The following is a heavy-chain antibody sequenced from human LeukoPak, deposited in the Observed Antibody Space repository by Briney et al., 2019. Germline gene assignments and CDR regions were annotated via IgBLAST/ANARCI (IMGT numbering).Heavy chain of an antibody. J-gene: IGHJ1*01. V-gene: IGHV3-30*02. CDR1: GFTFSSYG. CDR2: IRYDGSNK. Sequence: GGSLRLSCAASGFTFSSYGMHWVRQAPGKGLEWVAFIRYDGSNKYYADSVKGRFTISRDNSKNTLYLQMNSLRAEDTAVYYCAKDAEVAAAGKGYFQHWGQGTLVTVSS. CDR3: AKDAEVAAAGKGYFQH. D-gene: IGHD6-13*01.